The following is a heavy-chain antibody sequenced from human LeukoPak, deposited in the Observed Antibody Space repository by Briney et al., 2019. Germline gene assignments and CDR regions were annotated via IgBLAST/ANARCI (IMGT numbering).Heavy chain of an antibody. V-gene: IGHV1-18*01. CDR3: ARVLGTPYYGLCSGGYYMYV. D-gene: IGHD3-3*01. J-gene: IGHJ6*03. Sequence: ASVKVSCKASGYTFTSYGISWVRQAPGQGIEWIGWISAYNGNTNYAQKLQGRVTMTTDTSTSTAYMELRSLRSDDTAVYYCARVLGTPYYGLCSGGYYMYVWGKGTTLRVS. CDR2: ISAYNGNT. CDR1: GYTFTSYG.